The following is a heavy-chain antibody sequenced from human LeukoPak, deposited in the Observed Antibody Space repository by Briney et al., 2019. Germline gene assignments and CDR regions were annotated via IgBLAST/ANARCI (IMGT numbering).Heavy chain of an antibody. CDR3: AIRYGSGEKYYYYYYMDV. CDR2: MNPNRGNT. CDR1: GYTFTSYD. V-gene: IGHV1-8*01. D-gene: IGHD3-10*01. Sequence: GASVKVSCKASGYTFTSYDINWVRQATGQGLEWMGWMNPNRGNTGYAQKFQGRVTMTRNTSISTAYMELSSLRSEDTAVYYCAIRYGSGEKYYYYYYMDVWGKGTTVTVSS. J-gene: IGHJ6*03.